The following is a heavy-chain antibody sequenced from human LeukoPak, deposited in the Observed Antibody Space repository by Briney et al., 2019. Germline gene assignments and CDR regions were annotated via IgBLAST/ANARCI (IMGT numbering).Heavy chain of an antibody. CDR2: ISGYNGKT. V-gene: IGHV1-18*04. CDR1: GYTFTDYG. CDR3: ARDRAAAGIFDF. Sequence: GASVKVSCKASGYTFTDYGISWVRQAPGQGPEWMGWISGYNGKTDYGQKFQGRLTMTTDISTSTAYMELRSLRSDDTAVYYCARDRAAAGIFDFWGQGTLVIVSS. D-gene: IGHD6-13*01. J-gene: IGHJ4*02.